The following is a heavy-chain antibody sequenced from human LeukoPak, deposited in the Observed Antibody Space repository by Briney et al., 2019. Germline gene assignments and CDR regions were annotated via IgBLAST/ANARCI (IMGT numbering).Heavy chain of an antibody. CDR3: AKVEYDILTGYYSHFDY. D-gene: IGHD3-9*01. V-gene: IGHV3-23*01. CDR1: GFTFSSYA. J-gene: IGHJ4*02. CDR2: ISGSGGST. Sequence: GGSLRLSCAASGFTFSSYAMSWVRQAPGKGLEWVSAISGSGGSTYYADSVKGRFTISRDNSKNTLYLQMNSLRAEDTAVYYCAKVEYDILTGYYSHFDYWGQGTLVTVSS.